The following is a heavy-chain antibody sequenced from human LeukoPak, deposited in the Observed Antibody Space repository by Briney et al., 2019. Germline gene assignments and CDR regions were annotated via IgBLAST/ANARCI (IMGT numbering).Heavy chain of an antibody. CDR3: AKAYGDYTFAEYFQD. V-gene: IGHV3-23*01. Sequence: GRSLRLSCAASGFRFSNHAMSWVRQAPGKGLEWVSSIIGSGGSTNYADSAKGRFTISRDNSKNTLYLQMNDLRAEDTAVYYCAKAYGDYTFAEYFQDWGQGTLVAVSS. J-gene: IGHJ1*01. CDR1: GFRFSNHA. D-gene: IGHD4-17*01. CDR2: IIGSGGST.